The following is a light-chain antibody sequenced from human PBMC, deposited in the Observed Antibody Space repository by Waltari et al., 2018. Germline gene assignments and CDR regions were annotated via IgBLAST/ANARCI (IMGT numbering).Light chain of an antibody. CDR1: QSVSSN. Sequence: EIVMTQSPATLSVSTGERDTLSCRASQSVSSNLAWYQQKPGQAHRLLIYGASTRATGIPARFSGSGSGTDFTLTISSLQSEDFAVYYGQQYNNWPPLTFGGGTKVEIK. J-gene: IGKJ4*01. V-gene: IGKV3D-15*01. CDR2: GAS. CDR3: QQYNNWPPLT.